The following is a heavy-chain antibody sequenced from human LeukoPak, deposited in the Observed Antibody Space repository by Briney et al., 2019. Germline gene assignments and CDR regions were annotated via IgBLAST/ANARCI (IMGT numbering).Heavy chain of an antibody. CDR2: INSDGSST. D-gene: IGHD4-11*01. V-gene: IGHV3-74*01. Sequence: SGWSLRLSCAASGFTFSSYWMHWVRQAPGKGLVWVSRINSDGSSTSYADSVKGRFTISRDNAKNTLYLQMNSLRAEDTAVYYCASLSVTTTPDYYYYMDVWGKGTTVTVSS. CDR1: GFTFSSYW. J-gene: IGHJ6*03. CDR3: ASLSVTTTPDYYYYMDV.